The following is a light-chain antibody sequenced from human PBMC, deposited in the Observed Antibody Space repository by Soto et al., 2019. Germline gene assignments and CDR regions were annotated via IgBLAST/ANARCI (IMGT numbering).Light chain of an antibody. V-gene: IGKV3-11*01. Sequence: EVVLTQSPATLSLSPGESATLSCRASQSVSNYLAWYQQKPGQAPRLLIYDASNRATGIPARFSGSGSGTDFTLTISSLEPEDFAVYYCQQRSTWPPITFGQGTRLEIK. CDR3: QQRSTWPPIT. CDR1: QSVSNY. J-gene: IGKJ5*01. CDR2: DAS.